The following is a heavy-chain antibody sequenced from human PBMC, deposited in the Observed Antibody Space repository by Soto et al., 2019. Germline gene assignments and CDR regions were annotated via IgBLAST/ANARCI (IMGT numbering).Heavy chain of an antibody. J-gene: IGHJ3*02. CDR3: ARDHPPSCGGDCSPDI. Sequence: QVQLVESGGGVVQPGRSLRLSCAASGFTFSSYAMHWVRQAPGKGLEWVAVISYDGSNKYYADSVKGRFTISRDNXKXMLYLQMNSLRAEDTAVYYCARDHPPSCGGDCSPDIWGQGTMVTVSS. CDR1: GFTFSSYA. CDR2: ISYDGSNK. V-gene: IGHV3-30-3*01. D-gene: IGHD2-21*02.